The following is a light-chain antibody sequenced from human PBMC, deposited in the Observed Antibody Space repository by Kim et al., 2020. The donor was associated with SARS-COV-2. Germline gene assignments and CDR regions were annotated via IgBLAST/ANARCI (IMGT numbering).Light chain of an antibody. CDR2: DNN. V-gene: IGLV1-51*01. Sequence: QSVLTQPPSVSAAPGQKVTISCSGSGSNIGNSYVSWYQQLPGTAPKLLIYDNNKRPSGMPDRFSGSKSGTSATLVIAGLQTGDEADYCCGTWDSDLSAYVFGTGTKVTVL. CDR1: GSNIGNSY. CDR3: GTWDSDLSAYV. J-gene: IGLJ1*01.